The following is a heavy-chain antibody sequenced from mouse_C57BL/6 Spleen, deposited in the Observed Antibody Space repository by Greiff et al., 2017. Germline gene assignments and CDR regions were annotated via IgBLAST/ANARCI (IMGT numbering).Heavy chain of an antibody. CDR3: TTHEYGGGYAMDY. V-gene: IGHV14-1*01. CDR2: IDPEDGDT. D-gene: IGHD1-2*01. CDR1: GFNIKDYY. Sequence: EVQLQQSGAELVRPGASVKLSCTASGFNIKDYYMHWVKQRPEQGLEWIGRIDPEDGDTEYAPKFQGKATMTADTSSNTAYLQLSSLTSEDTAVYYCTTHEYGGGYAMDYWGQGTSVTVSS. J-gene: IGHJ4*01.